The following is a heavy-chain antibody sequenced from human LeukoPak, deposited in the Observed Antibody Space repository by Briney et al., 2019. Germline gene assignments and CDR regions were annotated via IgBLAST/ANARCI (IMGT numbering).Heavy chain of an antibody. J-gene: IGHJ4*02. D-gene: IGHD4-17*01. V-gene: IGHV3-7*01. Sequence: GGSLRLSCTTSGFSFGDYAMTWVRQAPGKGLEWVANIKQDGSEKYYVDSVKGRFTISRDDAKNSLYLQMNSLRAEDTAVYYCARGSTVTTFDYWGQGTLVTVSS. CDR2: IKQDGSEK. CDR3: ARGSTVTTFDY. CDR1: GFSFGDYA.